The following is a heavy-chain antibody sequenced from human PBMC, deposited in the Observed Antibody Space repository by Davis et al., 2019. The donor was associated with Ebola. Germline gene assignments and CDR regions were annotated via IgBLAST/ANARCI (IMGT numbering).Heavy chain of an antibody. CDR3: VKGGWQQYFDY. CDR2: IWYDGSNK. D-gene: IGHD6-13*01. V-gene: IGHV3-33*06. J-gene: IGHJ4*02. Sequence: PSETLSLTCTVSGGSISSSSYYWGWIRQPPGKGLEWVAVIWYDGSNKYYADSVKGRFTISRDNSKNTLYLQMNSLRAEDTAVYYCVKGGWQQYFDYWGQGTLVTVSS. CDR1: GGSISSSSYY.